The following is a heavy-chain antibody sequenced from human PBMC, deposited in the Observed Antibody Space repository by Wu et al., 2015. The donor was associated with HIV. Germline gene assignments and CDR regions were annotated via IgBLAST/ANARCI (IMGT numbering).Heavy chain of an antibody. D-gene: IGHD7-27*01. CDR3: ARLISARPTGDYYYMNV. J-gene: IGHJ6*03. Sequence: QVQLVQSGAEVKKPGASVKVSCKASGYTFTDYYMHWVRQAPGQGLEWMGWINPNSGATDYAQKFQGRVTITADESTSTAYMELRSLRSEDTGMYYCARLISARPTGDYYYMNVWGKGTTVIVSS. V-gene: IGHV1-2*02. CDR2: INPNSGAT. CDR1: GYTFTDYY.